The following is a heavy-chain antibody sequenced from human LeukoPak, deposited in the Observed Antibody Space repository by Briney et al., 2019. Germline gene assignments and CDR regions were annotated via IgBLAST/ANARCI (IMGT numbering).Heavy chain of an antibody. J-gene: IGHJ4*02. V-gene: IGHV1-69*13. CDR1: GGTFSSYA. CDR2: IIPIFGTA. D-gene: IGHD3-22*01. Sequence: ASVTVSCTASGGTFSSYAISWVRQAPGQGLEWMGGIIPIFGTANYAQKFQGRVTITADESTSTAYMELSSLRSEDTAVYYCARGPETYYYDSSGYYYGSYFDYWGQGTLVTVSS. CDR3: ARGPETYYYDSSGYYYGSYFDY.